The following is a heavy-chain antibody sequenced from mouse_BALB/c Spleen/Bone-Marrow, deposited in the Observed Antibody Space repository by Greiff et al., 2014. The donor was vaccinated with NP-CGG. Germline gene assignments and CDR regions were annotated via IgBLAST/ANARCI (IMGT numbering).Heavy chain of an antibody. CDR1: GISVTTGNYR. J-gene: IGHJ4*01. CDR2: IYYSGTI. V-gene: IGHV3-5*02. Sequence: EVHLVESGPGLVKPSQTVSLTCTVTGISVTTGNYRWSWIRQFPGNKLEWIGYIYYSGTITYNPSLTSRTTITRDTSKNQFFLEMNSLTAEDTATYYCARDGNYAMDYWGQGTSVTVSS. CDR3: ARDGNYAMDY. D-gene: IGHD1-1*02.